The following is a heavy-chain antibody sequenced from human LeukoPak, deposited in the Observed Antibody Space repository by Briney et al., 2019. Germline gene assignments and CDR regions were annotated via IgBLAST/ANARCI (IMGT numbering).Heavy chain of an antibody. Sequence: GGSLRLSCAVSGVRFSNYAMTWVRQAPGKGLEWVSAISISGSKTYYADSVKGRFTISRDNSKNTLYLQMNSLRAEDTAVYYCANEIRPNDYWGQGTLVTVSS. D-gene: IGHD4-17*01. J-gene: IGHJ4*02. CDR2: ISISGSKT. CDR1: GVRFSNYA. V-gene: IGHV3-23*01. CDR3: ANEIRPNDY.